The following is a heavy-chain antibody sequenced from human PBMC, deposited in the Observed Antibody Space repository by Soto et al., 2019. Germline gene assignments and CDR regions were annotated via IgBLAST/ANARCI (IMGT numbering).Heavy chain of an antibody. CDR1: GFTFSRHT. CDR2: ISDDGTNT. J-gene: IGHJ4*02. Sequence: QVQLVESGGVVVQPGRSLRLSCAASGFTFSRHTMHWVRQAPGKGLEWVAAISDDGTNTYDADYVKGRFTISRDNSKNTLYLQMNSLSSKDTAVHHCAREVYYDVWSGFNTHPYYFDDWVQGTLVTVSS. V-gene: IGHV3-30-3*01. CDR3: AREVYYDVWSGFNTHPYYFDD. D-gene: IGHD3-3*01.